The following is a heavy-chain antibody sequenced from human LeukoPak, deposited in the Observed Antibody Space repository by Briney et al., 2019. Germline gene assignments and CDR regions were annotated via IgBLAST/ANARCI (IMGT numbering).Heavy chain of an antibody. D-gene: IGHD6-19*01. Sequence: GGSLRLSCAASGFTFSIYGMHWVRQAPGKGLEWVAVVSYDGSNKYYADSVKGRFTISRDNSKNTLYLQLNTLRDEDTAVYYCAKDRVSRFAQWLRYMADAFGIWGQGTMVTVSS. CDR1: GFTFSIYG. CDR2: VSYDGSNK. CDR3: AKDRVSRFAQWLRYMADAFGI. V-gene: IGHV3-30*18. J-gene: IGHJ3*02.